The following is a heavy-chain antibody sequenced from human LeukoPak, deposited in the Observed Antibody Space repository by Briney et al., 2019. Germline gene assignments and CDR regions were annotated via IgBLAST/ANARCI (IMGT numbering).Heavy chain of an antibody. V-gene: IGHV3-21*01. Sequence: PGGSLRLSCAASGFTFSSYSMNWVRQAPGKGLEWVSSISSSSSYIYYADSVKGRFTISRDNAKNSLYLQMNSLRAEDTAVYYCARDRGPYYYDSSGYQLPGYGMDVWGQGTTVTVSS. J-gene: IGHJ6*02. D-gene: IGHD3-22*01. CDR3: ARDRGPYYYDSSGYQLPGYGMDV. CDR1: GFTFSSYS. CDR2: ISSSSSYI.